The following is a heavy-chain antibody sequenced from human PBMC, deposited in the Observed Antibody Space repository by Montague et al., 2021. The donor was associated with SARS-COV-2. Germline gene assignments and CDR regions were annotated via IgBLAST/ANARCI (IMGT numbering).Heavy chain of an antibody. J-gene: IGHJ4*02. CDR3: ARDGFPDSGGYSHFDY. Sequence: SRRLSCAASGFTFSSYTMHWVRQAPGKGLEWVAVISYDGNNKYVDSVKGRFTISRDISKNTLYLQMNSLRVEDTAVYYCARDGFPDSGGYSHFDYWGQGTLVPVSS. CDR2: ISYDGNNK. CDR1: GFTFSSYT. V-gene: IGHV3-30*04. D-gene: IGHD3-22*01.